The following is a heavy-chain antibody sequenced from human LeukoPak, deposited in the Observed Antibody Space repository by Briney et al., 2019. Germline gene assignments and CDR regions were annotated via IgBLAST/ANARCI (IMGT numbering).Heavy chain of an antibody. V-gene: IGHV3-72*01. J-gene: IGHJ4*02. Sequence: PGGSLRLSCAASGFTFSDHSMDWVRQVSGKGLEWVGRSGNKANSYTTEYAASVKDRFTISRDDSKDSLYLQMNSLKIEDTAVYYCARVGVKWLNLWGQGTLVIVSS. CDR1: GFTFSDHS. D-gene: IGHD6-19*01. CDR2: SGNKANSYTT. CDR3: ARVGVKWLNL.